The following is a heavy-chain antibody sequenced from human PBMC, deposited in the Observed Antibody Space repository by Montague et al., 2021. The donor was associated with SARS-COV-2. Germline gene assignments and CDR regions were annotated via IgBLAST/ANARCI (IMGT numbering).Heavy chain of an antibody. CDR1: GGSISNYY. J-gene: IGHJ6*02. CDR3: ARGGGYYDYGLDV. CDR2: IYHSGST. D-gene: IGHD3-22*01. Sequence: SETLSLTCTVSGGSISNYYWSWIRQPPGRGLEWIGYIYHSGSTDYSPSLKSRVTISLDTSKNQLSLKVTSVTAADTAVYYCARGGGYYDYGLDVWGPGTTVTVSS. V-gene: IGHV4-59*01.